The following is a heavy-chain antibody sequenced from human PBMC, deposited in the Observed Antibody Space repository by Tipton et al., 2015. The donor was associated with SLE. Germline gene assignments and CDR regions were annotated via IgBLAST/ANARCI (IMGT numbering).Heavy chain of an antibody. J-gene: IGHJ6*02. CDR1: GFTFSSYD. Sequence: SLRLSCAASGFTFSSYDMHWVRQATGKGLEWVSAIGTAGDTYYPGSVKGRFTISRENAKNSLYLQMNSLRAGDTAVYYCARVGGNYYYGMDVWGQGTTVTVSS. CDR3: ARVGGNYYYGMDV. D-gene: IGHD3-16*01. V-gene: IGHV3-13*01. CDR2: IGTAGDT.